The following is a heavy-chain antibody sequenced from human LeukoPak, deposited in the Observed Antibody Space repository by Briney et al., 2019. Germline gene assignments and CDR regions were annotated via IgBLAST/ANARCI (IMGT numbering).Heavy chain of an antibody. CDR1: GGSFSGYY. Sequence: SETLSLTCAVYGGSFSGYYWSWIRQPPGKGLEWIGEFNHSGSTNYNPSLKSRVTISVDTSKNQFSLKLSSVTAADTAVYYCARGHGLWDLNLNYYFDYWGQGTLVTVSS. CDR3: ARGHGLWDLNLNYYFDY. V-gene: IGHV4-34*01. D-gene: IGHD5-18*01. CDR2: FNHSGST. J-gene: IGHJ4*02.